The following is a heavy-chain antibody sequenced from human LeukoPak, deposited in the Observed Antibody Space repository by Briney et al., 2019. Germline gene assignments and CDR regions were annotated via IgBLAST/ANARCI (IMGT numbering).Heavy chain of an antibody. CDR3: AKDAIGYCSSTSCMTYYFDY. V-gene: IGHV3-23*01. CDR1: GFTFSSYA. D-gene: IGHD2-2*01. Sequence: GGSLRLSCAASGFTFSSYAMSWVRQAPGKGLEWVSAISGSGGSTYYADSVKGRFTISRDSSKNTLYLQMNSLRAEDTAVYYCAKDAIGYCSSTSCMTYYFDYWGQGTLVTVSS. J-gene: IGHJ4*02. CDR2: ISGSGGST.